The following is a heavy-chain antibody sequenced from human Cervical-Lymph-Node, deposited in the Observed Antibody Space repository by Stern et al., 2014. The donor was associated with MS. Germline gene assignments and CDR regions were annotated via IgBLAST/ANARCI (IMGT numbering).Heavy chain of an antibody. J-gene: IGHJ4*02. CDR1: GFSFSRYA. CDR3: ASAYSSSHYYFDY. CDR2: IWYDGSNP. D-gene: IGHD6-13*01. Sequence: VQLLESGGGVVQPGRSLRLSCAASGFSFSRYAMHWVRQAPGKGLEWVALIWYDGSNPYYADSVTGRFTISRDNVKNTLYLQMNSLRAEDTAVYYCASAYSSSHYYFDYWGQGTLVTVSS. V-gene: IGHV3-33*01.